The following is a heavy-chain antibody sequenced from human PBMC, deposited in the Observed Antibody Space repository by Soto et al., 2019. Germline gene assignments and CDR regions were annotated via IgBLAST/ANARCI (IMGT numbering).Heavy chain of an antibody. CDR2: INSDGTTT. CDR1: GFTFRSYW. CDR3: ARLSGDHSAFFSYGMDA. V-gene: IGHV3-74*01. D-gene: IGHD2-21*01. Sequence: LRLSCGASGFTFRSYWMHWVRQAPGKGLVWVSRINSDGTTTDYADSVKGRFTISRDNARNTLSLQMNSLRADDTAVYYCARLSGDHSAFFSYGMDAWGQGTTVTVSS. J-gene: IGHJ6*02.